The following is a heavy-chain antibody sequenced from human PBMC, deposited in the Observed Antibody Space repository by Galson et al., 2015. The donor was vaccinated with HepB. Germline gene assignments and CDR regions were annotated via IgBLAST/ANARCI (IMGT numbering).Heavy chain of an antibody. V-gene: IGHV3-30*04. J-gene: IGHJ4*02. D-gene: IGHD6-19*01. CDR3: ARVEAVAGTDY. CDR1: GFTFSSYA. Sequence: SLRLSCAASGFTFSSYAMHWVRQAPGKGLEWVAVISYDGSNKYYADSVKGRFTISRDNSKNTLYLQMNSLRAEDTAVYYCARVEAVAGTDYWGQGTLVTVSS. CDR2: ISYDGSNK.